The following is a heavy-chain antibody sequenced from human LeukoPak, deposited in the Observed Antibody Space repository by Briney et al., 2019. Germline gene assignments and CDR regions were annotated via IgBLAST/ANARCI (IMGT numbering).Heavy chain of an antibody. V-gene: IGHV4-4*02. CDR1: GGSISSSNW. D-gene: IGHD6-19*01. J-gene: IGHJ4*02. CDR3: ARVGSGGAWFDF. Sequence: KTSETLSLTCAVSGGSISSSNWWSWVRQPPGKGLEWIGEIYHSGSTNYNPSLQSRVTISLDKSKKQFSLKLSSVTAADTAVYYCARVGSGGAWFDFWGQGTLVSVSS. CDR2: IYHSGST.